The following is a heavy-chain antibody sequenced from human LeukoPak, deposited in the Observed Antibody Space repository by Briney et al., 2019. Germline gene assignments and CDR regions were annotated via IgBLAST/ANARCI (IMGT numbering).Heavy chain of an antibody. CDR3: ARRKASYVMDV. CDR2: IYYSGST. CDR1: GGSISSSSYY. V-gene: IGHV4-39*01. J-gene: IGHJ6*02. Sequence: SETLSLTCTVSGGSISSSSYYWGWIRQPPGKGLEWIGSIYYSGSTYYNPSLKSRVTISVDTSKNQFSLKLSSVTAADTAVYYCARRKASYVMDVWGQGTTVTVSS.